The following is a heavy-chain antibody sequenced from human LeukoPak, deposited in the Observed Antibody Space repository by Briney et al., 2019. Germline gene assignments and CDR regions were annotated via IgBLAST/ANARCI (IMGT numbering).Heavy chain of an antibody. Sequence: SSSSDYWDWIRQPPGKGLEWVANIKQDGSEKYYVDSVKGRFTISRDNAKNSLYLQMNSLRAEDTAVYYCARGQYSSWYYYYYYMDVWGKGTTVTVSS. V-gene: IGHV3-7*01. CDR3: ARGQYSSWYYYYYYMDV. D-gene: IGHD6-13*01. J-gene: IGHJ6*03. CDR1: SSSSDY. CDR2: IKQDGSEK.